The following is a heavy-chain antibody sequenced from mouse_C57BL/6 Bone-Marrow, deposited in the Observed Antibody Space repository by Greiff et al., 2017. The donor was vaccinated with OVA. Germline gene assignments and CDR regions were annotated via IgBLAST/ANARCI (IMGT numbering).Heavy chain of an antibody. V-gene: IGHV5-9-1*02. D-gene: IGHD1-1*01. CDR1: GFTFSSYA. CDR2: ISSGGDCI. Sequence: EVNVVESGEGLVKPGGSLKLSCAASGFTFSSYAMSWVRQTPEKRLEWVAYISSGGDCIYYADPVKGRFTISRDNARNTLYLQMSSLKSEDTAMYYCTRDQGITTVVAPYYYDMDYWGQGTSVTVSS. CDR3: TRDQGITTVVAPYYYDMDY. J-gene: IGHJ4*01.